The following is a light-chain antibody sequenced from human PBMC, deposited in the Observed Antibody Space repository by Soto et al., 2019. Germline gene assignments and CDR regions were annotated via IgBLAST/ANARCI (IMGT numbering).Light chain of an antibody. CDR2: NNN. V-gene: IGLV1-40*01. J-gene: IGLJ1*01. CDR1: SSNIGAGYD. CDR3: QSYDSSLSGSNV. Sequence: QAVLTQPPSVSGDPGQRVTISCTGSSSNIGAGYDVHWYQQLPGTAPKLLIYNNNNRPSGVPDRFSGSKSGTSASLAITGLQAEDEADYYCQSYDSSLSGSNVFGTGTKVTVL.